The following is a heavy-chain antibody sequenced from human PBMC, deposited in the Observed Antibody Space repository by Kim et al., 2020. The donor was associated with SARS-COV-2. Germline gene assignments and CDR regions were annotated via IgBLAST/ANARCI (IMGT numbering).Heavy chain of an antibody. CDR3: ARRRPLQFVVAATGGWFDP. Sequence: SETLSLTCAVYGGSFSGYYWSWIRQPPGKGLEWIGEINHSGSTNYNPSLKSRVTISVDTSKNQFSLKLSSVTAADTAVYYCARRRPLQFVVAATGGWFDPWGQGTLVTVSS. CDR1: GGSFSGYY. CDR2: INHSGST. D-gene: IGHD2-15*01. V-gene: IGHV4-34*01. J-gene: IGHJ5*02.